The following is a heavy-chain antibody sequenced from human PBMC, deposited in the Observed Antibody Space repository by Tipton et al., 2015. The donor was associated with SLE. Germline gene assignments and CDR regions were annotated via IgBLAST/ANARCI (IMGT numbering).Heavy chain of an antibody. CDR3: ARMEGMITFGGVIGL. CDR1: GFTFSNYA. Sequence: LRLSCAASGFTFSNYAMSWIRQPPGKGLEWIGEVNHSGTINYNPSLKSRLTISVETSNNQFSLRLSSVTVADTAVYFCARMEGMITFGGVIGLWGQGTLVTVSS. D-gene: IGHD3-16*01. V-gene: IGHV4-34*01. CDR2: VNHSGTI. J-gene: IGHJ5*02.